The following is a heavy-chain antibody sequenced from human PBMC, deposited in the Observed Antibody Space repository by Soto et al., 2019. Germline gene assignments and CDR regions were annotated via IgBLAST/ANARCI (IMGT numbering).Heavy chain of an antibody. D-gene: IGHD2-15*01. CDR2: ISAYNGNT. Sequence: QVQLVQSGAEVKKPGASVKVSCKASGYTFTSYGISWVRQAPGQGLEWIGWISAYNGNTNYAQKLQGRVTMTTDTSTSTAYMELRSLRADDTAVYYCARDLGRYCSGGSCSIFDYWGQGTLVTVSS. CDR1: GYTFTSYG. V-gene: IGHV1-18*01. J-gene: IGHJ4*02. CDR3: ARDLGRYCSGGSCSIFDY.